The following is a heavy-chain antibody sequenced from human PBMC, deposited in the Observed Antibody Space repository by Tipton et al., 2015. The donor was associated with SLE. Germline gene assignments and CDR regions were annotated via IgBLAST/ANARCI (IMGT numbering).Heavy chain of an antibody. J-gene: IGHJ5*02. CDR2: INSDGSST. Sequence: SLRLSCAASGFTFSSYWMHWVRQAPGKGLVWVSRINSDGSSTSYADSVKGRFTISRDNAKNTLYLQMNSLRAEDTAVYYYARGFIPYYGSAPDWFDPWGQGTLVTVSS. CDR1: GFTFSSYW. V-gene: IGHV3-74*01. D-gene: IGHD3-10*01. CDR3: ARGFIPYYGSAPDWFDP.